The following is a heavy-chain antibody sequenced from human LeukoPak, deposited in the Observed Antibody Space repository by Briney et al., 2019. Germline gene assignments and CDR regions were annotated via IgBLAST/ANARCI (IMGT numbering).Heavy chain of an antibody. J-gene: IGHJ3*02. V-gene: IGHV3-21*01. CDR1: GFTFSRSS. CDR3: TRCLPVVRACDTFDI. Sequence: GGSLRLSCAASGFTFSRSSVNSARHAPGKGREWVSSISMSGKYTYYADSLKGRLTISRDDAKNSLDLQMNSLRAEDTAVYYCTRCLPVVRACDTFDIWGEGRMVTVSS. D-gene: IGHD3-10*01. CDR2: ISMSGKYT.